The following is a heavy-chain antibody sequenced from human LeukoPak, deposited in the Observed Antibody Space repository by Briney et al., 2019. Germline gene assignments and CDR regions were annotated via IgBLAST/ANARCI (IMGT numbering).Heavy chain of an antibody. CDR2: ISYDGSNK. D-gene: IGHD2-2*01. V-gene: IGHV3-30-3*01. CDR1: GFTFSSYA. J-gene: IGHJ4*02. CDR3: ASVQVPAYYFDY. Sequence: GGSLRLSCAASGFTFSSYAMHWVRQAPGKGLEWVAVISYDGSNKYYADSVKGRFTISRDNSKNTLYLQMNSLRAEDTAVYYCASVQVPAYYFDYWGQGTLVTVSS.